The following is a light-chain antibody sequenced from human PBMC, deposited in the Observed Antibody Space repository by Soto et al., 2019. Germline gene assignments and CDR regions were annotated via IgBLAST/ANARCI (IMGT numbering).Light chain of an antibody. CDR3: TSYTSSSGYV. CDR1: SSDVGAYNY. J-gene: IGLJ1*01. Sequence: QSALTQPVSVSGSPGQSITMSCTXTSSDVGAYNYVYWYRQHPGKAPKLIIYDVSNRPSGVSNRFSGSKSGNTASLIISGLQAEDEADYYCTSYTSSSGYVFGTGTKVTVL. CDR2: DVS. V-gene: IGLV2-14*01.